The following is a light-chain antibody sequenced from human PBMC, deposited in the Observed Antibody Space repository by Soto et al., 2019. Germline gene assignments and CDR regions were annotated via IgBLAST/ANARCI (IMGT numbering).Light chain of an antibody. V-gene: IGKV1-39*01. Sequence: DIQMTQSPSSLSASVVDRVTITCRASQSISSYLNWYQQKPGKAPKLLIYAASSLQSGVPSRFSGSGSGTDFTLTISSLQPEDFATYYCLQSYRTPLTFGGGTKVDIK. CDR1: QSISSY. CDR3: LQSYRTPLT. J-gene: IGKJ4*01. CDR2: AAS.